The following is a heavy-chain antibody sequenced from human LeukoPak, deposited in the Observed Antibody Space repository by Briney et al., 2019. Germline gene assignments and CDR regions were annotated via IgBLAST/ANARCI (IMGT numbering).Heavy chain of an antibody. Sequence: GGSLRLSCAASGFTFSSYAMHWVRQAPGKGLEWVAVISYDGSNKYYADSVKGRFTISRDNSKNTLYLQMNSLRAEDTAVYYCASEGSSSSWPYFDHWGQGTLVTVSS. D-gene: IGHD6-13*01. CDR1: GFTFSSYA. CDR3: ASEGSSSSWPYFDH. J-gene: IGHJ4*02. CDR2: ISYDGSNK. V-gene: IGHV3-30*04.